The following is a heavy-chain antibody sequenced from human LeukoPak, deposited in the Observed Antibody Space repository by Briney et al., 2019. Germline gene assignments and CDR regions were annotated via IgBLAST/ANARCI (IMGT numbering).Heavy chain of an antibody. Sequence: PGGSLRLSCAASGFTFSSYWMSWVRQAPGKGLEWVANIKQDGSEKYYVDAVKGRFTISRDNAKNSLYLQMNSLRAEDTAVYYCARERIVVVPAAIDYWGQETLVTVSS. CDR1: GFTFSSYW. V-gene: IGHV3-7*03. D-gene: IGHD2-2*01. CDR3: ARERIVVVPAAIDY. CDR2: IKQDGSEK. J-gene: IGHJ4*02.